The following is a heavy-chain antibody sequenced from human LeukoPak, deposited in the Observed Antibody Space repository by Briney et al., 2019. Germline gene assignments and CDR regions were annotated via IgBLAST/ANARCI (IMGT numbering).Heavy chain of an antibody. D-gene: IGHD5-12*01. CDR2: ISSRSSTI. V-gene: IGHV3-48*03. CDR1: GFTFSGYE. Sequence: GGSLRLSCAASGFTFSGYEMDWVRQAPGQGLEWVSSISSRSSTIYYTDSVKRRFTISRDNAKNSVYLQMNSLRAEDTAVYYCARGTGYSGYDLLDYWGQGTLVTVSS. J-gene: IGHJ4*02. CDR3: ARGTGYSGYDLLDY.